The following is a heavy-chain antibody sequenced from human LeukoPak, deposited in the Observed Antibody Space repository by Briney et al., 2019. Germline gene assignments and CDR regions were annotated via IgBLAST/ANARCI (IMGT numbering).Heavy chain of an antibody. J-gene: IGHJ6*03. CDR1: GFIFSSYG. D-gene: IGHD3-10*01. CDR3: ARGRFPAITMVRGVIIPEGYYYYMDV. Sequence: GGSLRLSCAASGFIFSSYGMHWVRQAPGKGLEWVAFIRYDGSNKYYADSVKGRFTISRDNSKNTLYLQMNSLRAEDTAVYYCARGRFPAITMVRGVIIPEGYYYYMDVWGKGTTVTISS. V-gene: IGHV3-30*02. CDR2: IRYDGSNK.